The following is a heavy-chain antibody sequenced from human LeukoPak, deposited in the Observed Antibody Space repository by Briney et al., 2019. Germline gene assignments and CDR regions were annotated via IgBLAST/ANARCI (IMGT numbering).Heavy chain of an antibody. D-gene: IGHD2-2*01. J-gene: IGHJ6*02. CDR1: GFTFSTNA. Sequence: PGGSLRLSFAAPGFTFSTNAMSWVPQAPGKALKWFSAIIVGGGITYNAHSVKGRFTISRDNSKNTLYLQMNSLRAEDTAVYYCAKGSCSSTSCYPYYYYGMDVWGQGTTVTVSS. V-gene: IGHV3-23*01. CDR3: AKGSCSSTSCYPYYYYGMDV. CDR2: IIVGGGIT.